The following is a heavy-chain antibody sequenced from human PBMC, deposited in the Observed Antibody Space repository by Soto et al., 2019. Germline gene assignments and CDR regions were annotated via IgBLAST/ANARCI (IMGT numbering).Heavy chain of an antibody. CDR2: MHYTGFS. J-gene: IGHJ4*02. CDR1: GDSVTSHY. D-gene: IGHD3-10*01. Sequence: QVQLQESGPGLVTPSETLSLTCSFSGDSVTSHYLTWIRQSPEKGLEWIGYMHYTGFSHYNPSLTSRLTTSVDREKNQCTLQPTSVTVSDTALYYCATSYGNSCYTYWGQGTQVTVSS. CDR3: ATSYGNSCYTY. V-gene: IGHV4-59*02.